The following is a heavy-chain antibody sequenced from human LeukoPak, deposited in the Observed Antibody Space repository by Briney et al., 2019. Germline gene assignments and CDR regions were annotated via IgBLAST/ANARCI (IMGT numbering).Heavy chain of an antibody. CDR1: GGSISSYY. V-gene: IGHV4-59*08. D-gene: IGHD7-27*01. CDR3: ARGATGDLFDY. J-gene: IGHJ4*02. CDR2: IYYSGST. Sequence: PSETLSLTCTVSGGSISSYYWSWIRQPPGKGLEWIGYIYYSGSTNYNPSLKSRVTISVDTSKNQFSLKLSSVTAADTAVYYCARGATGDLFDYWGQGTLVTVSS.